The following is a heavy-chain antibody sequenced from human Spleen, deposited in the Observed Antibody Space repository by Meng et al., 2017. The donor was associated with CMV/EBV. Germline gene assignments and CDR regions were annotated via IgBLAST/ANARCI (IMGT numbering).Heavy chain of an antibody. CDR3: ARPYCHGGSCYSHLDF. J-gene: IGHJ4*02. V-gene: IGHV1-2*02. D-gene: IGHD2-15*01. CDR1: GYTFTDCY. Sequence: GYTFTDCYMHGVRQAPGQGLEWMGWINPKSGGTKYAQKFQGRVTMTSDTPISTAYMELSRLRSDDTAVYYCARPYCHGGSCYSHLDFWGQGTLVTVSS. CDR2: INPKSGGT.